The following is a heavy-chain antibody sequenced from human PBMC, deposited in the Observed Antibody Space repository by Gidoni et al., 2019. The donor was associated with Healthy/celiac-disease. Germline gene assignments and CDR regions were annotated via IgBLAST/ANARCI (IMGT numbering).Heavy chain of an antibody. J-gene: IGHJ5*02. V-gene: IGHV2-5*01. Sequence: QITLKESGPTLVKPTQTLTLTCTFSGFSLSTSGEGVGWIRQPPGKALEWLALIYWNDDKRYSPSLKSRLTITKDTSKNQVVLTMTNMDPVDTATYYCAHRYSSSPKWVWFDPWGQGTLVTVSS. D-gene: IGHD6-6*01. CDR1: GFSLSTSGEG. CDR2: IYWNDDK. CDR3: AHRYSSSPKWVWFDP.